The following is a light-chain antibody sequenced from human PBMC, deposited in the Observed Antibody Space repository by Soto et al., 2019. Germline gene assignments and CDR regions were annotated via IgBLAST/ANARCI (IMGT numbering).Light chain of an antibody. CDR1: QGISSY. V-gene: IGKV1-39*01. CDR2: AAS. CDR3: QQSYRTPPGT. Sequence: DIQLTQSPSTLSASVGDRVTITCRASQGISSYLAWYQKKRGKAPKLLRYAASTLQNGVPSRFSGSGSGTDFTLTLSSLQPEDFATYYCQQSYRTPPGTFGQGTKVDIK. J-gene: IGKJ1*01.